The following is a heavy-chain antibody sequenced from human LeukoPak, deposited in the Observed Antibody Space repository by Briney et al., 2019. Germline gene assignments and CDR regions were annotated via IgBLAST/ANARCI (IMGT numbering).Heavy chain of an antibody. CDR2: INAGNGNT. Sequence: ASVKVSCKASGYTFTSYAMHWVRQAPGQRLEWMGWINAGNGNTKYSQKFQGRVTITRDTSASTAYMELSSLRSEDTAVYYCARGSNWNDDGGWFDPWGQGTLVTVSS. V-gene: IGHV1-3*01. D-gene: IGHD1-1*01. CDR1: GYTFTSYA. CDR3: ARGSNWNDDGGWFDP. J-gene: IGHJ5*02.